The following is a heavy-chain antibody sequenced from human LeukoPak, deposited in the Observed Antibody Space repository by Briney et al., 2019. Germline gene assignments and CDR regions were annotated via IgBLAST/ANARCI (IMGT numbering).Heavy chain of an antibody. CDR1: GFTFSSYS. V-gene: IGHV3-21*01. CDR2: ISSSSSYI. J-gene: IGHJ4*02. Sequence: PGGSLRLSCAASGFTFSSYSMNWVRQAPGKGLEWVSSISSSSSYIYYADLVKGRFTISRDNAKNSLYLQMNSLRAEGTAVYYCARDLRSSGWYCFDYWGQGTLVTVSS. CDR3: ARDLRSSGWYCFDY. D-gene: IGHD6-19*01.